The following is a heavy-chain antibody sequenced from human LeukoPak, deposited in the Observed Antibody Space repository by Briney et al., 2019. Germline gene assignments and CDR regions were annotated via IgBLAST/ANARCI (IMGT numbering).Heavy chain of an antibody. J-gene: IGHJ4*02. D-gene: IGHD2-2*01. CDR3: ARDLGYCSSSSCRYFDY. CDR1: GGSISSGGYY. Sequence: SETLSLTCTVSGGSISSGGYYWSWIRQLPGKGLEWIGYIYYIGSTYYNPSLKSRITTSVDTSKNQFSLKLSSVTAADTAVYYCARDLGYCSSSSCRYFDYWGQGTLVTVSS. V-gene: IGHV4-31*03. CDR2: IYYIGST.